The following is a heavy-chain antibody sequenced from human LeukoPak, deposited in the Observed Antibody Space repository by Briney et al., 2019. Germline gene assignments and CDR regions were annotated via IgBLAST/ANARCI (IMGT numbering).Heavy chain of an antibody. D-gene: IGHD1-14*01. V-gene: IGHV3-7*01. Sequence: PGGSLRLSCAASGFTFNHYWMTWVRQAPERGLEWVANIKQDGSEKYYVDSVKGRFTVSRDNAKNSVYLQMSSLRAEDTAVYYCAREVWGPEYWGQGTLVTVSS. J-gene: IGHJ4*02. CDR1: GFTFNHYW. CDR2: IKQDGSEK. CDR3: AREVWGPEY.